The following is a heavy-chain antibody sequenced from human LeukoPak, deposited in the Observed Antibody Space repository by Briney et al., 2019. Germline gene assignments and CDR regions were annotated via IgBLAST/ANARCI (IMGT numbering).Heavy chain of an antibody. CDR1: GFTFSSYG. D-gene: IGHD6-19*01. CDR2: IWYDGSNK. J-gene: IGHJ4*02. CDR3: AKDRGIAVAGIYDY. V-gene: IGHV3-33*06. Sequence: PGRSLRLSCAASGFTFSSYGMHWVRQAPGKGLEWVAVIWYDGSNKYYADSVKGRFTISRDNSKNTLYLQMNSLSAEDTAVYYCAKDRGIAVAGIYDYWGQGTLVTVSS.